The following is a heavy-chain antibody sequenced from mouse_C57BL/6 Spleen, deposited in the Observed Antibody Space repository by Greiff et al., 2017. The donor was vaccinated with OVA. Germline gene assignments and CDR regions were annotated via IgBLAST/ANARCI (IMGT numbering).Heavy chain of an antibody. CDR2: INPNNGGT. Sequence: EVQLQQSGPELVKPGASVKIPCKASGYTFTDYNMDWVKQSHGKSLEWIGDINPNNGGTIYNQKFKGKATLTVDKSSSTAYMELRSLTSEDTAVYYCARGEYYGSSYGYFDVWGTGTTVTVSS. CDR3: ARGEYYGSSYGYFDV. J-gene: IGHJ1*03. D-gene: IGHD1-1*01. V-gene: IGHV1-18*01. CDR1: GYTFTDYN.